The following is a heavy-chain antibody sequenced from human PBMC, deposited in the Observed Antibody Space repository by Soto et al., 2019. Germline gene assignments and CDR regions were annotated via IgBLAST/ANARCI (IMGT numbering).Heavy chain of an antibody. CDR1: GGSISSYY. J-gene: IGHJ4*02. CDR2: IYYSGST. Sequence: LSLTCTVSGGSISSYYWSWIRQPPGKGLEWIGYIYYSGSTNYNPSLKSRVTISVDTSKNQFSLKLSSVTAADTAVYYCARQRGFGELFDYWGQGTLVTVSS. V-gene: IGHV4-59*01. CDR3: ARQRGFGELFDY. D-gene: IGHD3-10*01.